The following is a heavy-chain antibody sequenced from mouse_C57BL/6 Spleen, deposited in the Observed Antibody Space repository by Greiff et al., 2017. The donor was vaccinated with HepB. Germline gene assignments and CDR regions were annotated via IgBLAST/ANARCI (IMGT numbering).Heavy chain of an antibody. CDR3: ARHDGYYGYFDV. CDR2: IHPNSGST. J-gene: IGHJ1*03. CDR1: GYTFTSYW. D-gene: IGHD2-3*01. V-gene: IGHV1-64*01. Sequence: QVQLQQPGAELVKPGASVKLSCKASGYTFTSYWMHWVKQRPGQGLEWIGMIHPNSGSTNYNEKFKSKATRTVDKSSSTAYKQLSSLTSEDSAVYVCARHDGYYGYFDVWGTGTTVTVSS.